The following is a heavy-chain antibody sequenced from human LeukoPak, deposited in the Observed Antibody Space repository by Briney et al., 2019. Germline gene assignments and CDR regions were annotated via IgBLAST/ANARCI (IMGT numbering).Heavy chain of an antibody. D-gene: IGHD1-26*01. CDR1: GYTFTGYY. Sequence: GASVKVSCKASGYTFTGYYMHWVRQAPGQGREWMGWINPNSGGTNYAQKFQGRVTMTRDTSISTAYMEMSRLRSDDTAVYYCARSLARYSGSYGSGYWGQGTLVTVSS. CDR2: INPNSGGT. V-gene: IGHV1-2*02. J-gene: IGHJ1*01. CDR3: ARSLARYSGSYGSGY.